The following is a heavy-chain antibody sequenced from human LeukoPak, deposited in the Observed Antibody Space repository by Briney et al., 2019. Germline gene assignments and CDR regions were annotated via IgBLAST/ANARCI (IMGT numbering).Heavy chain of an antibody. CDR3: ARVLTNGDLPGY. D-gene: IGHD3-10*01. J-gene: IGHJ4*02. CDR2: MNPNSGNT. V-gene: IGHV1-8*01. CDR1: GYTFTSYA. Sequence: GASVKVSCKASGYTFTSYAINWVRQATGQGLEWMGWMNPNSGNTGYAQKFQGRVTMTRNISISTAYMELSSLRSEDTAVYYCARVLTNGDLPGYWGQGTLVTVSS.